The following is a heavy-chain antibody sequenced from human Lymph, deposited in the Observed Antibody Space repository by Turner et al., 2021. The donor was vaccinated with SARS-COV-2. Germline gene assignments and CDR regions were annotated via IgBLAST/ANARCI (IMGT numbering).Heavy chain of an antibody. CDR1: GGSFSGYY. CDR3: ARGGVDTAMVRYYYYGMDV. Sequence: QVPLQQWGAGLLKPSETLSLTCAVYGGSFSGYYWSWIRQPPGKGLEWIGEINHSGSTNYNPSLKSRVTISVDTSKNQFSLKLSSVTAADTAVYYCARGGVDTAMVRYYYYGMDVWGQGTTVTVSS. V-gene: IGHV4-34*01. D-gene: IGHD5-18*01. CDR2: INHSGST. J-gene: IGHJ6*02.